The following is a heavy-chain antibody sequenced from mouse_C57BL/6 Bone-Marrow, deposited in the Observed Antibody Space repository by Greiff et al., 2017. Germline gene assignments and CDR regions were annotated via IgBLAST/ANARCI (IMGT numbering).Heavy chain of an antibody. J-gene: IGHJ3*01. CDR2: ISNLAYSI. V-gene: IGHV5-15*01. D-gene: IGHD2-4*01. Sequence: EVQLQESGGGLVQPGGSLKLSCAASGFTFSDYGMAWVRQAPRKGPEWVAFISNLAYSIYYADTVTGRFTISRENAKNTLYLEMSSLRSEDTAMYYCARQGDYLYWGQGTLVTVSA. CDR3: ARQGDYLY. CDR1: GFTFSDYG.